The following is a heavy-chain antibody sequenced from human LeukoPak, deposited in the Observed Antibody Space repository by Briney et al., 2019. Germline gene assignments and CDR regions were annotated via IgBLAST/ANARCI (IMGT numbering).Heavy chain of an antibody. CDR1: GYTFTGYY. D-gene: IGHD3-9*01. V-gene: IGHV1-2*02. J-gene: IGHJ4*02. CDR2: INPNSGGT. Sequence: GASVKVSCKASGYTFTGYYMHWVRQAPGQGLEWMGWINPNSGGTNYAQKFQGRVTMTRDTSISTAYMELSRLRSDDTAVYYCARFRPNYDILTGYYRGLDYWGQGTLVTVSS. CDR3: ARFRPNYDILTGYYRGLDY.